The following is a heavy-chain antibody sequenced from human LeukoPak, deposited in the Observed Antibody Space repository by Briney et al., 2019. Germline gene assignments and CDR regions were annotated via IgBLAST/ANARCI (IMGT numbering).Heavy chain of an antibody. Sequence: SETLSLTCTVSGGSISSSSYYWGWIRQPPGKGLEWIGSIYYSGSTYYNPSLKSRVTISVDTSKNQFSLKQSSVTAADTAVYYCARGRGYDFWSGYRKTYYFDYWGQGTLVTVSS. V-gene: IGHV4-39*07. J-gene: IGHJ4*02. CDR1: GGSISSSSYY. D-gene: IGHD3-3*01. CDR2: IYYSGST. CDR3: ARGRGYDFWSGYRKTYYFDY.